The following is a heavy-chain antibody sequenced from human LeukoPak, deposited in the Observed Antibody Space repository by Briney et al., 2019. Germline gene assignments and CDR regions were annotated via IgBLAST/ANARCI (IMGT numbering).Heavy chain of an antibody. CDR3: ARSQRRAYYYDSSGYYSAFDY. J-gene: IGHJ4*02. D-gene: IGHD3-22*01. Sequence: ASVKVSCKASGYTFTGYYMHWARQAPGQGLEWMGWINPNSGGTNYAQKFQGRVTMTRDTSISTAYMELSRLRSDDTAVYYCARSQRRAYYYDSSGYYSAFDYWGQGTLVTVSS. CDR2: INPNSGGT. V-gene: IGHV1-2*02. CDR1: GYTFTGYY.